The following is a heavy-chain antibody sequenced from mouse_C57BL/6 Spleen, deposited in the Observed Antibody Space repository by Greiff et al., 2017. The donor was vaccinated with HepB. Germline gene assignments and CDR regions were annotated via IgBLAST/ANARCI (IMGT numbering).Heavy chain of an antibody. Sequence: EVQLQQSGPVLVKPGASVKMSCKASGYTFTDYYMNWVKQSHGKSLEWIGVINPYNGGTSYNQKFKGKATLTVDKSSSTAYIELNSLTSEDSAVYYCARGYYGSSPNYYAMDYWGQGTSVTVSS. J-gene: IGHJ4*01. D-gene: IGHD1-1*01. V-gene: IGHV1-19*01. CDR2: INPYNGGT. CDR3: ARGYYGSSPNYYAMDY. CDR1: GYTFTDYY.